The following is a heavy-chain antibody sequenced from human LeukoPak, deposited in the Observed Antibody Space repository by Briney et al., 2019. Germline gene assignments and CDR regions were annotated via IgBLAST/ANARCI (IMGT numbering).Heavy chain of an antibody. Sequence: GRSLRLSCAASGFTFSSYGMHWVRQAPGKGLEWVAVISYDGSNKYYADSVKGRFTISRDNSKNTLYLQMNSLRAEDTAVYYCAKDRGNYYGSGTYFDFWGQGTLVTVSS. D-gene: IGHD3-10*01. CDR2: ISYDGSNK. V-gene: IGHV3-30*18. CDR1: GFTFSSYG. CDR3: AKDRGNYYGSGTYFDF. J-gene: IGHJ4*02.